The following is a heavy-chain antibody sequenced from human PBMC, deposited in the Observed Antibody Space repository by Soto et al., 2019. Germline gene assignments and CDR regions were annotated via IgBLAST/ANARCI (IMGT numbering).Heavy chain of an antibody. V-gene: IGHV3-30-3*01. CDR1: GFTFSSYA. CDR3: ARGDIVLVPAAGGLQYYYGMDV. D-gene: IGHD2-2*01. J-gene: IGHJ6*02. CDR2: ISYDGSNK. Sequence: QVQLVESGGGVVQPGRSLRLSCAASGFTFSSYAMHWVRQAPGKGLEWVAVISYDGSNKYYADSVKGRFTISRDNSKDTLYLKMNSLRAEDTAVYYCARGDIVLVPAAGGLQYYYGMDVWGQGTTVTVSS.